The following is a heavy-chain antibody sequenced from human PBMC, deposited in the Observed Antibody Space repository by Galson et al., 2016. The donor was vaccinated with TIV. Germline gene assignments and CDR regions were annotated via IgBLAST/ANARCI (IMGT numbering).Heavy chain of an antibody. CDR3: AKARGYSYGSPQAYYYGMDV. CDR1: GFTFEDYG. Sequence: SLRLSCAASGFTFEDYGMHWVRQVSGKGLEWVSGISSNSVYIGYAASVKGRFTISRDNARNSLHLQMNSLRPEDTGLYYCAKARGYSYGSPQAYYYGMDVWGQGTTVTVSS. CDR2: ISSNSVYI. V-gene: IGHV3-9*01. J-gene: IGHJ6*02. D-gene: IGHD5-18*01.